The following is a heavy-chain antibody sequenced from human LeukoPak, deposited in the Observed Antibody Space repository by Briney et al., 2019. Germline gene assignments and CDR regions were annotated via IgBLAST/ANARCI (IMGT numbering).Heavy chain of an antibody. CDR2: IIPILGIA. Sequence: GASVKVSCKASGGTFSSYAISWVRQAPGQGLEWMGRIIPILGIANYAQKFQGRVTITADKSTSTAYMELSSLRSDDTAVYYCARDSPSLYWGQGTLVTVSS. J-gene: IGHJ4*02. V-gene: IGHV1-69*04. CDR1: GGTFSSYA. CDR3: ARDSPSLY.